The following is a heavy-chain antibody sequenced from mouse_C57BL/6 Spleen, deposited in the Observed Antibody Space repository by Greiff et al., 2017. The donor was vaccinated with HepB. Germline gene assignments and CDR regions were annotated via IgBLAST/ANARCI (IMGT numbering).Heavy chain of an antibody. V-gene: IGHV1-53*01. CDR1: GYTFTSYW. CDR2: INPSNGGT. D-gene: IGHD2-4*01. CDR3: ARGVYYDAAWFAY. Sequence: VQLQQPGTELVKPGASVKLSCKASGYTFTSYWMHWVKQRPGQGLEWLGNINPSNGGTNYNEKFKSKATLTVDKSSSTAYMQLSSLSSEDSAVYYCARGVYYDAAWFAYWGQGTLVTVSA. J-gene: IGHJ3*01.